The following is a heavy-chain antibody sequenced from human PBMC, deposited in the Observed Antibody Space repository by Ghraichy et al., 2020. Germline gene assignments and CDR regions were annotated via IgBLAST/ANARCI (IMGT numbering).Heavy chain of an antibody. V-gene: IGHV1-3*01. CDR1: GYTFTSYA. CDR3: ARVSSWTGAFDI. Sequence: ASVKVSCKASGYTFTSYAMHWVRQAPGQRLEWMGWINAGNGNTKYSQKFQGRVTITRDTSASTAYMELSSLRSEDTAVYYCARVSSWTGAFDIWGQGTMVTVSS. J-gene: IGHJ3*02. CDR2: INAGNGNT. D-gene: IGHD6-13*01.